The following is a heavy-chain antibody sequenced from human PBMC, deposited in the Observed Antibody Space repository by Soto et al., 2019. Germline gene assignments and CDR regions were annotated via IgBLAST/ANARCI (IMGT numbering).Heavy chain of an antibody. CDR1: GYSFTSYW. CDR3: ARLDYRVYYYYGMDV. CDR2: IDPSDSYT. V-gene: IGHV5-10-1*01. Sequence: PGESLKISCKGSGYSFTSYWISWVRQMPGKGLEWMGRIDPSDSYTNYSPSFQGHVTISADKSISTAYLQWSSLEASDTAMYYCARLDYRVYYYYGMDVWGQGTTVTVSS. D-gene: IGHD3-10*01. J-gene: IGHJ6*02.